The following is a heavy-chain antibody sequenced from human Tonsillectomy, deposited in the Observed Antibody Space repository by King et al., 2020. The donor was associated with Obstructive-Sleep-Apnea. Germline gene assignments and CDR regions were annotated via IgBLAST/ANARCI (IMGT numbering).Heavy chain of an antibody. D-gene: IGHD5-12*01. CDR3: GRHRGVEDYGGYGDYFDY. J-gene: IGHJ4*02. Sequence: VQLQESGPGLVKPSETLSLTCTVSGGSISNYYWRWIRQPPGKGLEWIGYMYYSGNTNFNPSLKSRVTISADTSKIQVSLRLSSVTAADTAVYYCGRHRGVEDYGGYGDYFDYWGQGTLVTVSS. V-gene: IGHV4-59*08. CDR1: GGSISNYY. CDR2: MYYSGNT.